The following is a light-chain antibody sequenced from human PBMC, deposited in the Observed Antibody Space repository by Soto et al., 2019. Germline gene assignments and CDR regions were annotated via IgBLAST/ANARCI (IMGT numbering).Light chain of an antibody. Sequence: DIQRTQSPSTLSGSVGDRVTITCRASQTISSWLAWYQQKPGKAPKLLIYKASTLKSGVPSRFSGSGSGTEFTLTISSLQPDDFATYYCQQYNSYPLTFGGGTKVDSK. J-gene: IGKJ4*01. CDR2: KAS. V-gene: IGKV1-5*03. CDR1: QTISSW. CDR3: QQYNSYPLT.